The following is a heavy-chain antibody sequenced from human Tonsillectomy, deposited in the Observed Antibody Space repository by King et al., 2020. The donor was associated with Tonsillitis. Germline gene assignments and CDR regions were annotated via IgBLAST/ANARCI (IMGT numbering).Heavy chain of an antibody. Sequence: VQLVESGGGVVQPGRSLRLSCAASGFTFRSYGMHWVRQAPGKGLEWVALISYDGRNKYYADSVKGRITISRDNSKNTLYLQMNSLRPEDTAVYYCAKELGPQGRYFDWPPGYWGQGTLVTVSS. D-gene: IGHD3-9*01. CDR2: ISYDGRNK. CDR3: AKELGPQGRYFDWPPGY. CDR1: GFTFRSYG. J-gene: IGHJ4*02. V-gene: IGHV3-30*18.